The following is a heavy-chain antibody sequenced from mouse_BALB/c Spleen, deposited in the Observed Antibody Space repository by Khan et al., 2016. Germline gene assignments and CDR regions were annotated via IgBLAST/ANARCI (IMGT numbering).Heavy chain of an antibody. Sequence: EVQLQESGPGLVKPSQSLSLTCSVTGYSITSGYYWDWIRQFPGNKLEWMGYIKYDGSNNYNPSLKNRISITRDTSKNQFFLKLNSVTTEDTATYCCARGWLPPDQWGQGTTLTVSS. CDR3: ARGWLPPDQ. D-gene: IGHD2-2*01. CDR1: GYSITSGYY. V-gene: IGHV3-6*02. J-gene: IGHJ2*01. CDR2: IKYDGSN.